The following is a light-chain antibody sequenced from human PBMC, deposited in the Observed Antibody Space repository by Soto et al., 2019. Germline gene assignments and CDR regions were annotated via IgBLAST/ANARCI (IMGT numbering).Light chain of an antibody. CDR2: DDK. CDR3: QVCERFSDHNFV. CDR1: NIGTKS. V-gene: IGLV3-21*02. J-gene: IGLJ1*01. Sequence: SYELTQPPSVSVSPGQTASITRGGDNIGTKSVHWYQQRPGQAPVLVVYDDKKRPSGIPERFSGSNSGNTATLTISRVETGDEDDYYCQVCERFSDHNFVFGDGTKVTVL.